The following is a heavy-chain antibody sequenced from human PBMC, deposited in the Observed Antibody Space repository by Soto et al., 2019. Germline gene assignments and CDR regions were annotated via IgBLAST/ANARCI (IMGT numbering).Heavy chain of an antibody. CDR2: ISYDGSNK. V-gene: IGHV3-30*18. CDR3: AKTFYCSSTSCYDSALYDYYYGMDV. D-gene: IGHD2-2*01. CDR1: GFTFSSYG. J-gene: IGHJ6*02. Sequence: GGSLRLSCAASGFTFSSYGMHWVRQAPGKGLEWVAVISYDGSNKYYADSVKGRFTISRDNSKNTLYLQMNSLRAEDTAVYYCAKTFYCSSTSCYDSALYDYYYGMDVWGQGTTVTVSS.